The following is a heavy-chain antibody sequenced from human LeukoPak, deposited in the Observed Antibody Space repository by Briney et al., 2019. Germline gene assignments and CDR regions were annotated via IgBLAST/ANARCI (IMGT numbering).Heavy chain of an antibody. V-gene: IGHV3-64D*09. CDR1: GFTFSRYG. CDR2: IVSNGDST. D-gene: IGHD3-22*01. J-gene: IGHJ6*02. CDR3: VNPGWYYDSSGYSYYYGMDV. Sequence: PGGSLRLSWSASGFTFSRYGMHWVRQAAGEGLEYVSAIVSNGDSTYYADSVEGRFTISRDNAKHTMYLQMSSLRPDDTAVYYCVNPGWYYDSSGYSYYYGMDVWGQGTTVTVSS.